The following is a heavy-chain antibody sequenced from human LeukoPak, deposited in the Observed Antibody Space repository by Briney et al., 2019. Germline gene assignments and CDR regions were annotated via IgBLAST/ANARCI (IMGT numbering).Heavy chain of an antibody. CDR1: GGTFSSYA. CDR2: IIPIFGTA. J-gene: IGHJ6*03. D-gene: IGHD3-16*01. CDR3: ASGAAPRAYYYYYMDV. V-gene: IGHV1-69*13. Sequence: SVKVSCKASGGTFSSYAISWVRQAPGQGLEWMGGIIPIFGTANYAQKFQGRVTITADESTSTAYMELSSLRSEDTAVYYCASGAAPRAYYYYYMDVWGKGTTVTVSS.